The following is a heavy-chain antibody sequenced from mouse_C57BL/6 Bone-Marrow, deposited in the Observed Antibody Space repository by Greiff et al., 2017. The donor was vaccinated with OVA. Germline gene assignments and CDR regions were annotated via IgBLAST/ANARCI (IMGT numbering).Heavy chain of an antibody. Sequence: EVQLQESGAELVRPGASVKLSCTASGFNIKDDYMHWVKQRPEQGLEWIGWIDPENGDTEYDSKFQGKATITADTSSNTAYLQLSSLTSEETAVYYCTFYYYVSNWFAYWGQGTLVTVSA. J-gene: IGHJ3*01. V-gene: IGHV14-4*01. CDR1: GFNIKDDY. D-gene: IGHD1-1*01. CDR3: TFYYYVSNWFAY. CDR2: IDPENGDT.